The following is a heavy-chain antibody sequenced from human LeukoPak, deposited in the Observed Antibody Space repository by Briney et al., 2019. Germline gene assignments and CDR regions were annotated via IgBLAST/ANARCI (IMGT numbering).Heavy chain of an antibody. J-gene: IGHJ5*02. V-gene: IGHV1-46*01. D-gene: IGHD1-14*01. CDR3: AREPPDNYWFDP. CDR2: IRPRGGST. CDR1: AYTFTSYY. Sequence: ASVKVSCKACAYTFTSYYIHWVRQAPGQGLEYLGIIRPRGGSTDYAQKFQGRVTMTRDTSTSTVYMELSSLRSEDTAVYFCAREPPDNYWFDPWGQGTPVTVSS.